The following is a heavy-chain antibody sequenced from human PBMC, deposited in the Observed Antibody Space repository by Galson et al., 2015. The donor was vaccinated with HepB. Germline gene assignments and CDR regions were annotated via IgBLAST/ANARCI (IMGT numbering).Heavy chain of an antibody. D-gene: IGHD6-19*01. V-gene: IGHV3-53*01. CDR3: ASKYSSAWVFDY. J-gene: IGHJ4*02. CDR2: IYIDGTT. CDR1: GFTVSSDY. Sequence: SLRLSCAVSGFTVSSDYMSWFRQAPGKGLEWVSVIYIDGTTYYADSVKGRFTISRDNSKNTLYLQMNSLRPEDTAVYYCASKYSSAWVFDYWGQGTLVTVSS.